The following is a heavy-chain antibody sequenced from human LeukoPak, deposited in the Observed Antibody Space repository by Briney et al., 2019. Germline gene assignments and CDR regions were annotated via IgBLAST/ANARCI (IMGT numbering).Heavy chain of an antibody. J-gene: IGHJ4*02. V-gene: IGHV1-2*06. CDR2: INPNSGGT. CDR3: ARYDRWWQFDY. Sequence: ASVKVSCKASGYTFTVCYMHWVRHAPGQGLEWMGRINPNSGGTNYAQKFQGRVTMTRDTSISKAYVELSRLRSDDTAVYYCARYDRWWQFDYWGQGTLVTVSS. D-gene: IGHD2-15*01. CDR1: GYTFTVCY.